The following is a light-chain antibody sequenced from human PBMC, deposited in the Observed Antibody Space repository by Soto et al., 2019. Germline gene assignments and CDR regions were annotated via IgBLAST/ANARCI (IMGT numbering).Light chain of an antibody. CDR3: QQYASSPIT. J-gene: IGKJ5*01. CDR1: HSLSGSY. Sequence: EIVLTQSPGTLSLSPGERATLSCRASHSLSGSYLAWYQQKLGQAPRLLIYGASSRATGIPDRFSGSGSGTDFTLTISRLEPEDFVVYYCQQYASSPITFGQGTRLEIK. CDR2: GAS. V-gene: IGKV3-20*01.